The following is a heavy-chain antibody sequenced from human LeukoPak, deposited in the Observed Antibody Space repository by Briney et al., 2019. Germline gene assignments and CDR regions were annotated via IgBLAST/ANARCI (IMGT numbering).Heavy chain of an antibody. Sequence: SVKVSCKASGGTFSRFTISWVRQAPGQGLEWMGGIIPIFGTANYAQKFQGRVTITADESTSTAYMELSSLRSEDTAVYYCARVPVDTAMVKGDYFDYWGQGTLVTVSS. CDR1: GGTFSRFT. V-gene: IGHV1-69*13. D-gene: IGHD5-18*01. CDR3: ARVPVDTAMVKGDYFDY. J-gene: IGHJ4*02. CDR2: IIPIFGTA.